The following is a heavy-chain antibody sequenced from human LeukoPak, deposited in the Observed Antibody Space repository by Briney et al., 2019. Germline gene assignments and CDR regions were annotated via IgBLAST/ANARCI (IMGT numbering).Heavy chain of an antibody. CDR3: ARLPRSVFGVGTGDFDY. D-gene: IGHD2-8*02. Sequence: PAKSLRLSCEVSGFSFSTYGMYWVRQAPGKGLESVAVISYDGSKTYYADSVKGRTTISRDNPKNSVYLQLNSLRAEDTAVYYCARLPRSVFGVGTGDFDYWGQGTLVSVSS. CDR1: GFSFSTYG. J-gene: IGHJ4*02. V-gene: IGHV3-30*03. CDR2: ISYDGSKT.